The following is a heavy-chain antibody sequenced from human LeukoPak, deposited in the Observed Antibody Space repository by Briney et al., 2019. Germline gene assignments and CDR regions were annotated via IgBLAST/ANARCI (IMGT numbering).Heavy chain of an antibody. J-gene: IGHJ4*02. CDR2: ISESGSNT. CDR3: AFGSTVSGRFY. CDR1: GFTFRNYA. D-gene: IGHD2-15*01. V-gene: IGHV3-23*01. Sequence: GGSLRLSCAASGFTFRNYAMNWVRQAPGKGLEWVSGISESGSNTYYADSVKGRLTISRDNSKNMLFLQVNSLRAEDTAIYYCAFGSTVSGRFYWGQGTLVTVSP.